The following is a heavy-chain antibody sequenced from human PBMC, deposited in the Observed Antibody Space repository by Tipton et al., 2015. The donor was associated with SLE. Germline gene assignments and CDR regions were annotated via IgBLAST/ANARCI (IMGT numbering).Heavy chain of an antibody. D-gene: IGHD2-15*01. J-gene: IGHJ4*02. Sequence: TLSLTCTVSGGSISSYYWGWIRPPAGKGLEWIGRVYSSGSTIYNPSIKSRITLSLDTSKNQFSLRVNSVTAADTAVYYCARLPHCTGGSCPGYWGQGTLVTVSS. V-gene: IGHV4-4*07. CDR2: VYSSGST. CDR1: GGSISSYY. CDR3: ARLPHCTGGSCPGY.